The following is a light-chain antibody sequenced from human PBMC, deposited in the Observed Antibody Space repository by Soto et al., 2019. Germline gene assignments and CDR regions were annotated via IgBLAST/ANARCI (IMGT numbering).Light chain of an antibody. Sequence: QSVLTQPASVSGSPGQSITISCTGTSSDVGGYNYVSWYQQHPGKAPKLMIYEVSNRPSGVSNRFSGSKSGNTASLTISGLQAGDEADYYCSSYTSSSTSSYVFGTGTKVTVL. J-gene: IGLJ1*01. CDR2: EVS. CDR1: SSDVGGYNY. CDR3: SSYTSSSTSSYV. V-gene: IGLV2-14*01.